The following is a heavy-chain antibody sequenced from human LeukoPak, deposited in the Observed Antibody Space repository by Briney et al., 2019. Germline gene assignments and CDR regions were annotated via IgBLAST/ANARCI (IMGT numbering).Heavy chain of an antibody. Sequence: SETLSLTCSVSGSSIISASYYWAWIRQSPGGGLEWLGSIYYVGQPDYKPSLKSRLTMSVDTSRNQFSVNLNSVTAADTAVYYCARNWNYGSGPFDTWGPGIRVIVS. CDR1: GSSIISASYY. V-gene: IGHV4-39*01. CDR3: ARNWNYGSGPFDT. CDR2: IYYVGQP. J-gene: IGHJ4*01. D-gene: IGHD1-7*01.